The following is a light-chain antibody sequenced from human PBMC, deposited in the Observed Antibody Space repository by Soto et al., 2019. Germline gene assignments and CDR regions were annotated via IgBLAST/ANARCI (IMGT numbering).Light chain of an antibody. Sequence: ESVLTQSPGTLSLSPGERATLSCRASQSVRSNYLAWYQHKPGRAPRLLIYGASNRPGGIPDKFSGSGSGTDFTLTISSLEPEDFAVYYCQQYGISPYTFGQGTKLEIK. V-gene: IGKV3-20*01. CDR2: GAS. CDR1: QSVRSNY. J-gene: IGKJ2*01. CDR3: QQYGISPYT.